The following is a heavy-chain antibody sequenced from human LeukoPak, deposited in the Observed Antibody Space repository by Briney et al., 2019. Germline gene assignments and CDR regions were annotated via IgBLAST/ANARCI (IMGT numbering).Heavy chain of an antibody. V-gene: IGHV3-23*01. D-gene: IGHD3-22*01. Sequence: GGSLRLSCAASGFTFSSYAMSWVRQAPGKGLEWVSAISGSGGSTYYADTVKGRFTISRDNSKNTLYLQMNSLRAEDTAVYYCAKGDYYDSSGYSYWGQGTLVTVSS. CDR3: AKGDYYDSSGYSY. CDR1: GFTFSSYA. J-gene: IGHJ4*02. CDR2: ISGSGGST.